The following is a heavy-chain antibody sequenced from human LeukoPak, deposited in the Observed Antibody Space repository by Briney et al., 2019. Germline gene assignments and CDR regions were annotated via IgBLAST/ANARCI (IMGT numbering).Heavy chain of an antibody. CDR2: IYPGDSDT. CDR3: ARRIAAAGSIGTRYFDY. V-gene: IGHV5-51*01. D-gene: IGHD6-13*01. CDR1: GYSFTNYW. Sequence: GESLKISCKGSGYSFTNYWIGWVRQMPGKGLEWMGTIYPGDSDTKYSPSFQGQVTISADKSISTAYLQWSSLKASDTAMYYCARRIAAAGSIGTRYFDYWGQGTPVTVSS. J-gene: IGHJ4*02.